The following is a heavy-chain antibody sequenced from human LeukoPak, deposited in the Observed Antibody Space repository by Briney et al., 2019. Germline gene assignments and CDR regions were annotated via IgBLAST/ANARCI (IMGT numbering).Heavy chain of an antibody. V-gene: IGHV4-59*01. Sequence: SETLSLTCNVSGGSISSYYWSWIRQPPGKGLEWIGSIYYSGSTNYNPSLKSRVTISVDTSKKQFSLKLSSVTAADTAVYYCARDLGLGAVYPYYYYGMDVWGQGTTVTVSS. D-gene: IGHD1-26*01. CDR3: ARDLGLGAVYPYYYYGMDV. CDR1: GGSISSYY. CDR2: IYYSGST. J-gene: IGHJ6*02.